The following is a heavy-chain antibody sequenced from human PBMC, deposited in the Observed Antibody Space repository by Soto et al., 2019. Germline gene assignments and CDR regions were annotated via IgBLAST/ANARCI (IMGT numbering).Heavy chain of an antibody. CDR1: RVSIISIDW. CDR2: IYHSGST. Sequence: LETLSLTYAVARVSIISIDWLSWVRQPPGKGLEWIGEIYHSGSTNYNPSLKSRVTISVDKSKNQFSLKLSSVTAADTAVYYCARDSSSDYYYYYMDVWGKGTTVTVSS. J-gene: IGHJ6*03. V-gene: IGHV4-4*02. CDR3: ARDSSSDYYYYYMDV. D-gene: IGHD6-6*01.